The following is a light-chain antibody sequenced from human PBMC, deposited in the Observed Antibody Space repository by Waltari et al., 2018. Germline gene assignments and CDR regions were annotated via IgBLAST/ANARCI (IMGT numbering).Light chain of an antibody. J-gene: IGLJ3*02. CDR2: DDD. Sequence: SYVLTQPPSVSVAPVQTARIPCDRFNLGSQSVHWDQQKEGQAPVLVVYDDDDRPSGIPERFSGSNSENTATLTISRVEAGDEADYYCQVWDSSSDYWVFGGGTKLTVL. CDR3: QVWDSSSDYWV. V-gene: IGLV3-21*02. CDR1: NLGSQS.